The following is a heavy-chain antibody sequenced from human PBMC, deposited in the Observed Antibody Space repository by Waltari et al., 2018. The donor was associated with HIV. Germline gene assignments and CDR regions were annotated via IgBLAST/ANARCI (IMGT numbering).Heavy chain of an antibody. CDR1: GSSISSGSY. J-gene: IGHJ2*01. CDR2: TNHRGST. V-gene: IGHV4-38-2*02. Sequence: QVQLQESGPGLVKPSETLSLTCAVSGSSISSGSYWGWIRQPPGKGREGIGTTNHRGSTSYNSSLRSRFTISVDTSKNQFSLNLISVTAADTAVYFCARDPSFVVVAAISPYWYFDLWGRGTLVTVSS. D-gene: IGHD2-21*02. CDR3: ARDPSFVVVAAISPYWYFDL.